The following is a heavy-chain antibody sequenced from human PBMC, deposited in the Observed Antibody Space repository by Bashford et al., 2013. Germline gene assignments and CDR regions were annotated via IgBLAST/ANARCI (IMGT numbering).Heavy chain of an antibody. Sequence: SETLSLTCTVSGGSISSGSYYWSWIRQPAGKGLEWIGRIYTSGSTNYNPSSKSRVTISVDTSKNQFSLKLSSVTAADTAVYYCARAALTILVVVEPEYFDYWGRGNPGHRLL. J-gene: IGHJ4*02. CDR2: IYTSGST. V-gene: IGHV4-61*02. D-gene: IGHD3-3*01. CDR1: GGSISSGSYY. CDR3: ARAALTILVVVEPEYFDY.